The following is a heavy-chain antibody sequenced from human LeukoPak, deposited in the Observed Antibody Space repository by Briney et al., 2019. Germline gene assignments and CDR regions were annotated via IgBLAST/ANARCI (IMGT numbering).Heavy chain of an antibody. J-gene: IGHJ3*02. CDR2: ISWNSGSI. D-gene: IGHD3-3*01. Sequence: PGGSLRLSCAASGFTFDDYAMHWVRQAPGKGLEWVSGISWNSGSIGYADSVKGRFSISRDNAKNSLYLQMNSLRAEDMALYYCAEGGVWSGVGVGAFDIWGQGTMVTVSS. CDR3: AEGGVWSGVGVGAFDI. CDR1: GFTFDDYA. V-gene: IGHV3-9*03.